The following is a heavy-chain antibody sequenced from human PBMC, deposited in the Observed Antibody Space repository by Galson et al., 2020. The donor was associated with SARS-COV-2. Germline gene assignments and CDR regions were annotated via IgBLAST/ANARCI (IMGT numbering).Heavy chain of an antibody. D-gene: IGHD2-21*02. Sequence: GESLKISCSVSGFTFTDAWMNWVRQAPGKGLEWVGRIKSKSDGETTHYAASVRDRFTISRDDSTNTLFLQMDSLTAEDTAVYYCATDSPTYCGGDCFYENFDHWGLGTLVTVSS. V-gene: IGHV3-15*06. J-gene: IGHJ4*02. CDR1: GFTFTDAW. CDR3: ATDSPTYCGGDCFYENFDH. CDR2: IKSKSDGETT.